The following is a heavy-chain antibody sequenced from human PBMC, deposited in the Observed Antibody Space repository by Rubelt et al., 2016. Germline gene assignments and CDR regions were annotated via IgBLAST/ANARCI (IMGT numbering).Heavy chain of an antibody. J-gene: IGHJ4*02. Sequence: VQLVESGGGVVQPGASPRLSCVASGFTFSSYSMNWVRQAPGKGLEWVSSISSRSGNIYQADSVKRRFIISRDDAKKSVYLQMNSRRAEDTAVYYCVRSVDNGGNSGDYWGQGTLVTVSS. D-gene: IGHD4-23*01. CDR2: ISSRSGNI. CDR3: VRSVDNGGNSGDY. CDR1: GFTFSSYS. V-gene: IGHV3-21*02.